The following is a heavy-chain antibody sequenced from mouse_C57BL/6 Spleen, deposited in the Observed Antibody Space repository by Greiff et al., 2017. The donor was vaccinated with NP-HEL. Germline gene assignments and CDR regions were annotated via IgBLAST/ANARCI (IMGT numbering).Heavy chain of an antibody. CDR3: TLSTMVTTRAWFAY. CDR2: IDPENGDT. V-gene: IGHV14-4*01. Sequence: EVQLQQSGAELVRPGASVKLSCTASGFNIKDDYMHWVKQRPEQGLEWIGWIDPENGDTEYASKFQGKATITADTSSNPAYLQLSSLTSEDTAVYYCTLSTMVTTRAWFAYWGQGTLVTVSA. J-gene: IGHJ3*01. CDR1: GFNIKDDY. D-gene: IGHD2-2*01.